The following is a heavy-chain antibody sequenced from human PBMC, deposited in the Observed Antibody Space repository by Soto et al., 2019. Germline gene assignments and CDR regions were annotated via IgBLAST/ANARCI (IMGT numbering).Heavy chain of an antibody. CDR1: GFTFSSYS. Sequence: GGSLRLSCAASGFTFSSYSMNWVRQAPGKGLEWVSSISSSSSYIYYADSVKGRFTISRDNAKNSLYLQMNSLRAEDTAVYYCARDPADPLLWGGNWFDPWGQGTLVTVSS. V-gene: IGHV3-21*01. CDR2: ISSSSSYI. J-gene: IGHJ5*02. CDR3: ARDPADPLLWGGNWFDP. D-gene: IGHD2-2*01.